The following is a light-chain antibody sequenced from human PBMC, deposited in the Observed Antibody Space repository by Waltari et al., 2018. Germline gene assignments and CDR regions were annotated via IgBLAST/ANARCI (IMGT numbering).Light chain of an antibody. Sequence: SHWLTPPPSVSVSPGQTARITCSGDALPKQNASRYQQKPGQAPVLVINGDTERASGIPERFSGSSSGTTITLTISGVQAEDEADYYCQSADSSGYYLVFGGGTKLTVL. CDR2: GDT. V-gene: IGLV3-25*03. CDR3: QSADSSGYYLV. CDR1: ALPKQN. J-gene: IGLJ2*01.